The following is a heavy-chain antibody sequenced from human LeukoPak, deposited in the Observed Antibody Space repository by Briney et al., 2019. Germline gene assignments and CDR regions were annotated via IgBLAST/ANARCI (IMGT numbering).Heavy chain of an antibody. CDR3: ARGRWRLGELSLYYGVRELDY. CDR2: IRQDGSEK. V-gene: IGHV3-7*03. Sequence: GGSLRLSCAASGFTFSSYWMGWVRQAPGKGLEWVANIRQDGSEKYYVDSVKGRFTISRDNAKNSLYLQMNSLRAEDTAVYYCARGRWRLGELSLYYGVRELDYWGQGTLVTVSS. J-gene: IGHJ4*02. D-gene: IGHD3-16*02. CDR1: GFTFSSYW.